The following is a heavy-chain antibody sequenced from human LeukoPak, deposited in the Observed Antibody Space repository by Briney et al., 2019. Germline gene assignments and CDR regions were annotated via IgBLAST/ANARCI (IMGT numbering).Heavy chain of an antibody. J-gene: IGHJ3*02. V-gene: IGHV3-23*01. CDR3: ARDDIVDTYGAFDI. CDR1: GFTFSCYA. Sequence: GGSLRLSCDACGFTFSCYAIRGLRQAPAKGLEGVSASSCSGGSTYYADSVKGRFTISRDNAKNSLYLQMNSLRAEDTALYYCARDDIVDTYGAFDIWGQGTMVTVSS. CDR2: SSCSGGST. D-gene: IGHD5-12*01.